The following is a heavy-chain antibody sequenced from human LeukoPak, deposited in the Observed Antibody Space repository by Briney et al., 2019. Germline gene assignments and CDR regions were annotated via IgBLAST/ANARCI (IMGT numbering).Heavy chain of an antibody. CDR3: AREVQLERLGFGKEGSAFDY. CDR1: GFTFSSYW. V-gene: IGHV3-21*01. CDR2: ISSSSRSYI. Sequence: PGGSLRLSCAASGFTFSSYWMSWVRQAPGKGLEWVSSISSSSRSYIYYADSVKGRFTISRDNAKNSLYLQMNSLRAADTAVYYCAREVQLERLGFGKEGSAFDYWGQGTLVTVSS. J-gene: IGHJ4*02. D-gene: IGHD1-1*01.